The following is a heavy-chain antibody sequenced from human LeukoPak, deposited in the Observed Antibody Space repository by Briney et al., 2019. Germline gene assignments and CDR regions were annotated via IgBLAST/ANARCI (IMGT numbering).Heavy chain of an antibody. Sequence: SETLSLTCAVYGGSFSGYYWSWIRQPPGKGLEWIGEINHSGSTNYNPSLKSRVTISVDTSKNQFSLKLSSVTAADTAVYYRASGSLYYFDYWGQGTLVTVSS. J-gene: IGHJ4*02. CDR3: ASGSLYYFDY. V-gene: IGHV4-34*01. CDR1: GGSFSGYY. CDR2: INHSGST.